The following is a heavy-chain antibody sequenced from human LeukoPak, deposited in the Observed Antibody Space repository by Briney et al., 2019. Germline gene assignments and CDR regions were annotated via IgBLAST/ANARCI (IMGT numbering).Heavy chain of an antibody. V-gene: IGHV1-2*02. J-gene: IGHJ4*02. CDR2: VIPNSGGT. D-gene: IGHD4-17*01. CDR1: GYTFSDYY. Sequence: ASVKVSCKASGYTFSDYYMHWVRQAPGQGLEWMGWVIPNSGGTNYAQQFQGRVTMTRDASISTAYMELSRLTSDDTAVYYCARLGTTYDYWGQGTLVTVSS. CDR3: ARLGTTYDY.